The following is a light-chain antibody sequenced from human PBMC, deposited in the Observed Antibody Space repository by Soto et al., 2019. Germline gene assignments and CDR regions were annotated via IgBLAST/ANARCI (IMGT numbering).Light chain of an antibody. CDR1: QSVSSN. Sequence: EIVMTQSPATLSVSPGERATLSCRASQSVSSNLAWYQQKPGQAPRLLIYGASTRATGIPARFSGSGSGTXFTLTXSSLXXEDXAVXXXXXXXNWPPYTFGQGTKLEIK. V-gene: IGKV3-15*01. CDR3: XXXXNWPPYT. J-gene: IGKJ2*01. CDR2: GAS.